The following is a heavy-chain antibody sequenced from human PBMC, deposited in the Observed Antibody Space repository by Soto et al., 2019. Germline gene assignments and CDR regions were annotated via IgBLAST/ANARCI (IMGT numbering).Heavy chain of an antibody. CDR3: ARESEDLTSNFDY. CDR2: ISSTTNYI. J-gene: IGHJ4*02. Sequence: GGSLRLSCAASGFTFTRYSMNWVRQAPGKGLEWVSSISSTTNYIYYADSMKGRFTVSRGNAKNSVYLEMNSLSAEDTAVYYCARESEDLTSNFDYWGQGTLVTVSS. V-gene: IGHV3-21*01. CDR1: GFTFTRYS.